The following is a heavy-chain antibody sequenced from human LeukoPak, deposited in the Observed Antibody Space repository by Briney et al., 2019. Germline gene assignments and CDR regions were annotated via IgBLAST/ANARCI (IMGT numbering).Heavy chain of an antibody. J-gene: IGHJ4*02. V-gene: IGHV1-2*02. Sequence: ASVKVTFKASGYTFTGYYMHWVRQAPGQGLEWMGWINPNSGGTNYAQKFQGRVTMTRDTSISTAYMELSGLRSDDTAVYYCARARSGNYLYAYWGQGTLVTVSS. CDR1: GYTFTGYY. CDR3: ARARSGNYLYAY. CDR2: INPNSGGT. D-gene: IGHD1-26*01.